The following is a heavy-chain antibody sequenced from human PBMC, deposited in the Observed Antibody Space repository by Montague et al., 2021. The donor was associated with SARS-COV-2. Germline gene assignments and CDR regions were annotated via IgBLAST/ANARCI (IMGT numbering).Heavy chain of an antibody. CDR2: IYYSGST. CDR3: ARFYRVLPAASFDY. CDR1: GGSISSSSYY. J-gene: IGHJ4*02. Sequence: SETLSLTCTVSGGSISSSSYYWGWIRQPPGKGLEWIGSIYYSGSTYYNPSLKSRVTISVDTSRNQFSLKLSSVTAADTAVYYCARFYRVLPAASFDYWGQGTLAIVSS. D-gene: IGHD2-2*01. V-gene: IGHV4-39*01.